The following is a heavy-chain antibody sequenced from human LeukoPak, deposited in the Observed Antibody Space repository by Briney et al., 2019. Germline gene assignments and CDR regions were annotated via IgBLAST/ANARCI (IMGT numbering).Heavy chain of an antibody. Sequence: SETLSLTCTVSGGSISSYYWSWIRQPPGKGLEWIGYIYYSGSTNYNTSLKSRVTISVDTSKNQFSLKLSSVTAADTAVYYCARPRFHYSNFEYWGPGTLVTVSS. J-gene: IGHJ4*02. CDR3: ARPRFHYSNFEY. V-gene: IGHV4-59*01. CDR1: GGSISSYY. CDR2: IYYSGST. D-gene: IGHD4-11*01.